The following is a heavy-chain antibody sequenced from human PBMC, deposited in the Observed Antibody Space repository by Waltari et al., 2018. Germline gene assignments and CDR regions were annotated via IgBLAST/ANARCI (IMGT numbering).Heavy chain of an antibody. CDR2: IYYTGST. CDR3: ARGGGGDWEWFDP. Sequence: QVQLQESGQSLLKPSETLSLICTVAGGSISGFYWSWVRQPPGKGLDWIGYIYYTGSTNLNPSLKSRVTMSVDTSKNQFSLKLSSVTAADTAFYYCARGGGGDWEWFDPWGQGTLVTVSS. D-gene: IGHD2-21*02. J-gene: IGHJ5*02. V-gene: IGHV4-59*01. CDR1: GGSISGFY.